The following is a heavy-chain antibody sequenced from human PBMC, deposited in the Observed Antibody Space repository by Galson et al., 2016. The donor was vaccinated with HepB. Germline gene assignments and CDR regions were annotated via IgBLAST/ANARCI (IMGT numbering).Heavy chain of an antibody. V-gene: IGHV4-39*02. J-gene: IGHJ5*02. D-gene: IGHD2-2*01. CDR1: GGSISSRSYY. CDR3: ARRDSSTWSRVVWFDP. Sequence: SETLSLTCTVSGGSISSRSYYWGWIRQSPGKGLEWIGSIFYSGSTYYNPTLKSRVTMSVDTSTNHFSLKLTSVTAADTAVYYCARRDSSTWSRVVWFDPWGQGTLVTVSS. CDR2: IFYSGST.